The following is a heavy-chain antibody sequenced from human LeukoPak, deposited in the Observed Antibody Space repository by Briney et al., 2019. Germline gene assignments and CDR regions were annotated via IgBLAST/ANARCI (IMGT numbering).Heavy chain of an antibody. CDR1: GFTFSSYA. D-gene: IGHD6-13*01. Sequence: PGRSLRLSCAASGFTFSSYAMHWVRQAPGKGLEWVAVISYDGSNKYYADSVKGRFTISRDNSKNTLYLQMNSLRAEDTAVYYCARSDPIQQLAFDYWGQGTLVTVSS. CDR2: ISYDGSNK. J-gene: IGHJ4*02. CDR3: ARSDPIQQLAFDY. V-gene: IGHV3-30*01.